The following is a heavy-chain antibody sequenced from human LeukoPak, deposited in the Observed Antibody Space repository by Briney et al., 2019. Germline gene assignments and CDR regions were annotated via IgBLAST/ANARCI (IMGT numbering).Heavy chain of an antibody. CDR3: AREIWGLNYFDY. J-gene: IGHJ4*02. Sequence: SETLSLTCTVSGGSVSSATYYWSWMRQPPGKGLEWIGYIYYSGSTKYNPSLKSRVTISVDTSKNQFSLKLSSVTAADTAVYYCAREIWGLNYFDYWGQGTLVTVSS. CDR1: GGSVSSATYY. D-gene: IGHD7-27*01. CDR2: IYYSGST. V-gene: IGHV4-61*01.